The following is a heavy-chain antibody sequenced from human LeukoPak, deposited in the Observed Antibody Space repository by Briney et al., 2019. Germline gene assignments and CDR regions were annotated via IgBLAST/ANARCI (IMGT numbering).Heavy chain of an antibody. CDR2: ISSSGRTI. CDR1: GFTFSSYE. J-gene: IGHJ6*02. CDR3: ARDLNSSWPYYYYGMDV. V-gene: IGHV3-48*03. Sequence: PGGSLRLSCAASGFTFSSYEMIWVRQAPGKGLEWLSYISSSGRTIYYADSVKGRFTISRDNAKNSLYLQMNSLRAEDTAVYYCARDLNSSWPYYYYGMDVWGQGTTVTVSS. D-gene: IGHD6-13*01.